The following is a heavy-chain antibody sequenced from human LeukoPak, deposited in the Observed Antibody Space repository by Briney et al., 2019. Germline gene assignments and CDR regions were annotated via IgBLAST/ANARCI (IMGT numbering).Heavy chain of an antibody. Sequence: SGTLSLTCTVSGGSFTSNAYYWGCIRQPPGKGLEWIGSIYNTGSTSYNPSLKSRVTISVDTSKNQFSLKLNSVTAADTAVFYCARHIPQWLGPDSFDIWGQGTMVTVSS. J-gene: IGHJ3*02. CDR2: IYNTGST. CDR3: ARHIPQWLGPDSFDI. D-gene: IGHD6-19*01. CDR1: GGSFTSNAYY. V-gene: IGHV4-39*01.